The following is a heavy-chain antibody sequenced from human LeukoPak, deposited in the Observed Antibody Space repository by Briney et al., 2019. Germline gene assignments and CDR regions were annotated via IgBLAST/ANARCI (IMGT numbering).Heavy chain of an antibody. CDR1: GGSFSGYY. J-gene: IGHJ4*02. Sequence: SETLSLTCAVYGGSFSGYYWSWIRQPPGKGLEWIGEINHSGSTNYNPSLKSRVTISVDTSKNQFSLKLSSVPAADTAVYYCARACRIVATTHRFDYWGQGTLVTVSS. V-gene: IGHV4-34*01. CDR3: ARACRIVATTHRFDY. D-gene: IGHD5-12*01. CDR2: INHSGST.